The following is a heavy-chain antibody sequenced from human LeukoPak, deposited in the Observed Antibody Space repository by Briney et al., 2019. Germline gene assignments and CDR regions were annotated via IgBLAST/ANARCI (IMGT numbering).Heavy chain of an antibody. Sequence: ASVKVSCKASGGTFSSYAISWVRQAPGQGLEWMGWISAYNGNTNYAQKLQGRVTMTTDTSTSTAYMELRSLRSDDTAVYYCARVAATMGDAFDIWGQGTMVTVSS. CDR2: ISAYNGNT. V-gene: IGHV1-18*01. J-gene: IGHJ3*02. CDR3: ARVAATMGDAFDI. CDR1: GGTFSSYA. D-gene: IGHD5-12*01.